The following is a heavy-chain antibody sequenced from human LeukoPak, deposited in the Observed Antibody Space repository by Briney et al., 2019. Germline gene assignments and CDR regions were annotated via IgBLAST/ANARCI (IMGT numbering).Heavy chain of an antibody. Sequence: PGGALRLSCAASGFTFSNYLMTWVREAPGKGLEWVANIKHDGSEDYYLDSVKGRFTISRDNAKSSMWLQMNSLRAEDTAVYYCARDRMGSADCWSGYYTGTFDYWGQGTLVTVSS. D-gene: IGHD3-3*01. CDR2: IKHDGSED. CDR1: GFTFSNYL. V-gene: IGHV3-7*01. J-gene: IGHJ4*02. CDR3: ARDRMGSADCWSGYYTGTFDY.